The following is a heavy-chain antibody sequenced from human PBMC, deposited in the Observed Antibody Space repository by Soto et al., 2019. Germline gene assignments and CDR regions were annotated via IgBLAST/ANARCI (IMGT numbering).Heavy chain of an antibody. D-gene: IGHD3-10*01. Sequence: EVLLLESGGALVQPGGSLRLSCAASGFNFSNYAMIWVRQAPGKGLEWVSGLSGSGGSTYYPKSMKGQFTISRDNSKNTLYLQMNSLRDEDTAVYFCAKLIYASGTYSHIGHWGQGTLVTVSS. CDR2: LSGSGGST. V-gene: IGHV3-23*01. J-gene: IGHJ4*02. CDR3: AKLIYASGTYSHIGH. CDR1: GFNFSNYA.